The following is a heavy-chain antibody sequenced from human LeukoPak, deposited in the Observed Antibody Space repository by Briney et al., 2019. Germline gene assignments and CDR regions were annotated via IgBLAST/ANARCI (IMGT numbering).Heavy chain of an antibody. D-gene: IGHD6-13*01. V-gene: IGHV3-23*01. Sequence: GGSLRLSCAASGFTFSSYAMSWVRQAPGKGLEWVSAISGSGGSTYYADSVKGRFTISRDNSKNTLYLQMNSLRAEDTAVYYCAKVTAAAGSLRGYFDYWGQGTLVTVSS. CDR1: GFTFSSYA. CDR2: ISGSGGST. CDR3: AKVTAAAGSLRGYFDY. J-gene: IGHJ4*02.